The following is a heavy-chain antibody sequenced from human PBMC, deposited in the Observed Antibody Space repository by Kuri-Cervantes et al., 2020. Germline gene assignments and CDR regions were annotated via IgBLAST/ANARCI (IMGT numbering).Heavy chain of an antibody. CDR3: ARDNRDYDSIAFDI. Sequence: GGSLRLSCAASGFTVSSNYMSWVRQAPGKGLEWVSVIYSGGSTYYADSVKGRFTISRDNSKNTLYLQMNSLRAEDTAVYYCARDNRDYDSIAFDIWGQGKMVTVSS. CDR1: GFTVSSNY. CDR2: IYSGGST. V-gene: IGHV3-53*01. D-gene: IGHD3-22*01. J-gene: IGHJ3*02.